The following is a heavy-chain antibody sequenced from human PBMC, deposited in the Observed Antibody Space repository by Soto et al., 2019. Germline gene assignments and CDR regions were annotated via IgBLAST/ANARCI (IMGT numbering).Heavy chain of an antibody. CDR3: AGGSGWAYNWFDP. Sequence: SETLSLTCTVSGGSISSGDYYWSWIRQPPGKGLEWIGYIYYSGSTNYNPSLKSRVTISVDTSKNQFSLKLSSVTAADTAVYYCAGGSGWAYNWFDPWGQGTLVTVSS. CDR2: IYYSGST. CDR1: GGSISSGDYY. D-gene: IGHD6-19*01. V-gene: IGHV4-61*08. J-gene: IGHJ5*02.